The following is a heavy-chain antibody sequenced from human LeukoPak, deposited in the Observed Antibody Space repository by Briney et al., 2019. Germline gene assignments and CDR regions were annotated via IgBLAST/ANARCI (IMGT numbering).Heavy chain of an antibody. CDR3: ARLAGDYAL. Sequence: SETLSLTCTVSGGSISSYYWSWIRQPPGKGLEWIGYIYYSGSTNYNPSLKSRVTISVDTSKNQFSLKLSSVTAADTAVYCCARLAGDYALWGQGTLVTVSS. CDR2: IYYSGST. CDR1: GGSISSYY. D-gene: IGHD4-17*01. J-gene: IGHJ4*02. V-gene: IGHV4-59*08.